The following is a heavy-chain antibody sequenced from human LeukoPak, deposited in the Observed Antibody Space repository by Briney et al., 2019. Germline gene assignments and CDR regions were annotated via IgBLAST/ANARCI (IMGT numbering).Heavy chain of an antibody. CDR2: IHSSGNYI. Sequence: LSLTCTVSGGSISSSSYYWGWIRQAPGKGLEWISYIHSSGNYIFDAASVKGRFTVSRDNARNSLYLQMNSLRVEDTAMYYCAREWNSRATFDYWGQGTLVTVSS. CDR1: GGSISSSSYY. D-gene: IGHD1-1*01. CDR3: AREWNSRATFDY. V-gene: IGHV3-11*04. J-gene: IGHJ4*02.